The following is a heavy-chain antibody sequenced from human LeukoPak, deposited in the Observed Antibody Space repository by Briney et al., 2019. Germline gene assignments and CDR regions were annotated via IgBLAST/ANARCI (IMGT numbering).Heavy chain of an antibody. CDR3: ARVLNYYDSSGYYFSY. CDR2: ITSSSNTI. D-gene: IGHD3-22*01. J-gene: IGHJ4*02. CDR1: GFTFSSYS. Sequence: GGSLRLSCAASGFTFSSYSMNWVRQAPGKELEWVSYITSSSNTIYYADSVKGRFTISRDNSKNTLYLQMNSLRAEDTAVYYCARVLNYYDSSGYYFSYWGQGTLVTVSS. V-gene: IGHV3-48*01.